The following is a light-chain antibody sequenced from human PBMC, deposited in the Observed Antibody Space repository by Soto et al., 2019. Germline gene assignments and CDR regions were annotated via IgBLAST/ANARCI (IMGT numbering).Light chain of an antibody. J-gene: IGLJ1*01. CDR1: SSDVGGYNY. CDR3: NSYAGSNVYV. CDR2: EVS. V-gene: IGLV2-8*01. Sequence: QPVLTQPPSASGSPGHSVTISCTGTSSDVGGYNYVSWYQQHPGKAPKLMMYEVSQRPSGVPDRFSGSKSGNTASLTVSGLQAEDEADYYCNSYAGSNVYVFGTGTKLTVL.